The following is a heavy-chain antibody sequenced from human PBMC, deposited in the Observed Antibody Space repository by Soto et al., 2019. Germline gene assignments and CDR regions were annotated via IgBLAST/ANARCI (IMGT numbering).Heavy chain of an antibody. Sequence: LRLSCAASGFTFSSYWMSWVRQAPGKGLEWVANIKQDGSEKYYVDSVKGRFTISGDNAKNSLYLQMNSLRAEDTAVYYCARAYGSGSTPPTYYYYGMDVWGQGTTVTSP. J-gene: IGHJ6*02. CDR3: ARAYGSGSTPPTYYYYGMDV. CDR2: IKQDGSEK. V-gene: IGHV3-7*01. CDR1: GFTFSSYW. D-gene: IGHD3-10*01.